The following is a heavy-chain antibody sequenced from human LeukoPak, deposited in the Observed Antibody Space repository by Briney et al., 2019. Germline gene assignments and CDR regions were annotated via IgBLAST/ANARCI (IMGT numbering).Heavy chain of an antibody. CDR3: ARDVKVRGTSKYYFDY. CDR1: GYTFTGYY. V-gene: IGHV1-2*02. D-gene: IGHD3-10*01. CDR2: INPNSGGT. J-gene: IGHJ4*02. Sequence: ASVKVSCKASGYTFTGYYMHWVRQAPGQGLEWMGWINPNSGGTNYAQKIQGRVTMTRDTSISTAYMELSRLRSDDTAVYYCARDVKVRGTSKYYFDYWGQGTLVTVSS.